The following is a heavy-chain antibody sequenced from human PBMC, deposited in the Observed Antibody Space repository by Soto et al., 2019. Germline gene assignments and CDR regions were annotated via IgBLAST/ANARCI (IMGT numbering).Heavy chain of an antibody. CDR2: ISYHGRNK. CDR3: ARDILAAAGTGYY. Sequence: GGSLKLSYEASGFTFSTHGMHWVRPAPGKGLEWVAVISYHGRNKYYADSVKGRFTISRDNSKNTLYLQMNSLRAEDTAVYYCARDILAAAGTGYYWGQGTLVTVSS. D-gene: IGHD6-13*01. V-gene: IGHV3-30*03. J-gene: IGHJ4*02. CDR1: GFTFSTHG.